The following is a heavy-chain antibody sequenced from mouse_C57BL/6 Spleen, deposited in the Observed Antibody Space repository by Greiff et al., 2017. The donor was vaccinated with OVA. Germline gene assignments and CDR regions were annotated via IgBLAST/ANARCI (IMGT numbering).Heavy chain of an antibody. D-gene: IGHD1-1*02. CDR1: GYTFTSYW. Sequence: VQLQQPGAELVKPGASVKLSCKASGYTFTSYWMHWVKQRPGQGLEWIGMIHPNSGSTNYNEKFKSKATLTVDKSSSTAYMQLSSLTSEDSAVYYCARAPGTVVAMGYWGQGTSVTVSS. CDR2: IHPNSGST. J-gene: IGHJ4*01. V-gene: IGHV1-64*01. CDR3: ARAPGTVVAMGY.